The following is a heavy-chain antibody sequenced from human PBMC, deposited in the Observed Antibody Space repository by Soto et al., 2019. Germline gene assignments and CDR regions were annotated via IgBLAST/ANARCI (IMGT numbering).Heavy chain of an antibody. CDR3: ARVLDSRSHGDMDV. J-gene: IGHJ6*02. D-gene: IGHD6-13*01. CDR1: GFTFSNAW. CDR2: IKSKTDGGTT. Sequence: PGGSLRLSCAASGFTFSNAWMNWVRQAPGKGLEWVGRIKSKTDGGTTDYAAPVKGRFTISRDDSKNSLYLQMDSLKTEDTALYYCARVLDSRSHGDMDVWGRGTTVTVSS. V-gene: IGHV3-15*07.